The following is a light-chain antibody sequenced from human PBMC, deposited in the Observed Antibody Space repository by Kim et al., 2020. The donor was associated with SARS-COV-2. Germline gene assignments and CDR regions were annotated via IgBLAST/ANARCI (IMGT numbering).Light chain of an antibody. V-gene: IGLV2-14*03. CDR2: DVS. J-gene: IGLJ3*02. CDR1: SSDVGGNSY. Sequence: GQSITISRRGTSSDVGGNSYVSWYQQHPGKAPQLMIYDVSNRPSGVSNRFSGSKSGNTASLTISGLQAEDEADYYCSSYTSSSTRVFGGGTKLTVL. CDR3: SSYTSSSTRV.